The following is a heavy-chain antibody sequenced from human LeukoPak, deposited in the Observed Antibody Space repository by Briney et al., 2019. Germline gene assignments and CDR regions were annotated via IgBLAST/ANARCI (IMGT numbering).Heavy chain of an antibody. D-gene: IGHD2-15*01. CDR2: IYYSGNT. Sequence: SETLSLTCTVSGGSISSSYWSWIRQPPGKGLEWIGYIYYSGNTNYNPSLKSRVTISVDTSKNQFSLKLTSVTAADTAVYYCARSVEGYCSGGSCYSYYYYMDVWGKGTTVTVSS. CDR1: GGSISSSY. V-gene: IGHV4-59*01. J-gene: IGHJ6*03. CDR3: ARSVEGYCSGGSCYSYYYYMDV.